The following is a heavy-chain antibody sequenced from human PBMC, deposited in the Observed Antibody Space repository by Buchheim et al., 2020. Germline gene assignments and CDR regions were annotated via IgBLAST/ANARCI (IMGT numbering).Heavy chain of an antibody. CDR1: GGTFSSYA. D-gene: IGHD3-3*01. Sequence: QVQLVQSGAEVKKPGSSVKVSCKASGGTFSSYAISWVRQAPGQGLEWMGGIIPIFGTANYAQKFQGRVTINADTSTSTADMELSSLRSEDTAVYYCASATRFLEWLSPSDYYYYMDVWGKGTT. CDR2: IIPIFGTA. CDR3: ASATRFLEWLSPSDYYYYMDV. J-gene: IGHJ6*03. V-gene: IGHV1-69*06.